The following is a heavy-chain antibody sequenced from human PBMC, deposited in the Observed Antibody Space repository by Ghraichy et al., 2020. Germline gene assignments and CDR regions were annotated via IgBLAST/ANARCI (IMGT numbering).Heavy chain of an antibody. CDR1: GYTFTGYY. D-gene: IGHD2-15*01. J-gene: IGHJ4*02. CDR3: ARDCVSGDSCFHFDY. Sequence: ASVKVSCKASGYTFTGYYVHWVRQAPGQGLEWMGVIYPSVGSTTYAQNFQGRVTMTRDTSTSTVYMELSSLRSEDTAVYYLARDCVSGDSCFHFDYWGQGALVTVSS. CDR2: IYPSVGST. V-gene: IGHV1-46*01.